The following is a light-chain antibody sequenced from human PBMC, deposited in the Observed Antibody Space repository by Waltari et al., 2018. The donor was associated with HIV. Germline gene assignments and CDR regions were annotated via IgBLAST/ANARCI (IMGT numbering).Light chain of an antibody. CDR1: SSEVGSFNL. V-gene: IGLV2-23*02. Sequence: QSALPQPASVSGSPGKSVTISCTGTSSEVGSFNLVSSQQHHPCKAPKLIIDDVTKRPPGVANRCSGAKSAHTASLTISGLQADDEADYHCCSYVGSRTLLFGGGTKVTVL. J-gene: IGLJ3*02. CDR3: CSYVGSRTLL. CDR2: DVT.